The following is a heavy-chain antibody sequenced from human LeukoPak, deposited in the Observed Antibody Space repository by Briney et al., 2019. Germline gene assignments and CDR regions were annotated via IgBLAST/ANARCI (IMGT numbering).Heavy chain of an antibody. CDR2: IIPIFGTA. CDR3: ARGPAPAAREGWFDP. J-gene: IGHJ5*02. Sequence: SVKVSCKASGGTFSSYAISWVRQAPGQGLEWMGGIIPIFGTANYAQKFQGRGTITADESTSTAYMELSSLRSEDTAVYYCARGPAPAAREGWFDPWGQGTLVTVSS. V-gene: IGHV1-69*13. CDR1: GGTFSSYA. D-gene: IGHD2-2*01.